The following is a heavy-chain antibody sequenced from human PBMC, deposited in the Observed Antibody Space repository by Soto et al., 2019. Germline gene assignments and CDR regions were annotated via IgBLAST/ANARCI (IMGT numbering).Heavy chain of an antibody. CDR1: GFTFSSYG. CDR3: ARSDYGDYDAAGG. Sequence: QVQLVESGGGVVQPGRSLRLSCAASGFTFSSYGMHWVRQAPGKGLEWVAVIWYDGSNKYYADSVKGRFTISRDNSKNTLYLQMNSLRAEDTAVYYCARSDYGDYDAAGGWGRGTLVSVSS. CDR2: IWYDGSNK. V-gene: IGHV3-33*01. D-gene: IGHD4-17*01. J-gene: IGHJ4*02.